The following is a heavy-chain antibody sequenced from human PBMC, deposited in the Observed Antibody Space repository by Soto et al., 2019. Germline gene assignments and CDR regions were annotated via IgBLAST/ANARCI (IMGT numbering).Heavy chain of an antibody. J-gene: IGHJ6*02. CDR1: GGSISSYY. CDR3: ARGVGSSKSWRCRARFYYYEGMDV. V-gene: IGHV4-4*07. CDR2: IYTSGST. Sequence: SETLSLACTVSGGSISSYYWSWIRQPAGKGRGLIGRIYTSGSTNYNPYIKSRVTMSVDTSKNKFSRKLSSVTAADTAVYDCARGVGSSKSWRCRARFYYYEGMDVWGQGTEVTVS. D-gene: IGHD2-2*01.